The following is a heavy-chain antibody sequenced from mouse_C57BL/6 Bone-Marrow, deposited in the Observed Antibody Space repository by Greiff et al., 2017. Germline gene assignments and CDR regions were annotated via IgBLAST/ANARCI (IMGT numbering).Heavy chain of an antibody. CDR2: IDPSDSYT. V-gene: IGHV1-69*01. CDR3: ARSIYDGYWAY. D-gene: IGHD2-3*01. Sequence: QVQLQQSGPELVMPGASVKLSCKASGYTFTSYWMHWVKQRPGQGLEWIGEIDPSDSYTNYNQKFKGKATLTVDKSSSAAYMQLSSLTSEDSAVYCCARSIYDGYWAYWGQGTLVTVSA. CDR1: GYTFTSYW. J-gene: IGHJ3*01.